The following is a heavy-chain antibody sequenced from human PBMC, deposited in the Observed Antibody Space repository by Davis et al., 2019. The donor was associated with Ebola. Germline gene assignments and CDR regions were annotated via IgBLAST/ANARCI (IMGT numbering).Heavy chain of an antibody. CDR2: INPNDGRT. V-gene: IGHV1-46*01. CDR1: GYTFTGYY. J-gene: IGHJ3*01. Sequence: ASVKVSCKASGYTFTGYYIHWVRQAPGQGLEWMGMINPNDGRTIYAQKFQGRVTMTRDTSINTAYMELSSLISEDTAIYYCAKGGGNKLFDAFDFWGQGTMVTVSS. D-gene: IGHD2-15*01. CDR3: AKGGGNKLFDAFDF.